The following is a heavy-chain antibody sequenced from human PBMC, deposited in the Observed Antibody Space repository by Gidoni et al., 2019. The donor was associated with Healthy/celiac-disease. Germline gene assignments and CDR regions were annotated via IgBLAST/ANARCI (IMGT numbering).Heavy chain of an antibody. CDR3: ARDLVVVPAAMRYYYGMDV. J-gene: IGHJ6*02. CDR1: GYTFTSYY. CDR2: INPSGGST. D-gene: IGHD2-2*01. V-gene: IGHV1-46*01. Sequence: QVQLVQSGAEVKKPGASVQVSCKASGYTFTSYYMHWVRQAPGQGLEWMGIINPSGGSTSYAQKFQGRVTMTRDTSTSTVYMELSSLRSEDTAVYYCARDLVVVPAAMRYYYGMDVWGQGTTVTVSS.